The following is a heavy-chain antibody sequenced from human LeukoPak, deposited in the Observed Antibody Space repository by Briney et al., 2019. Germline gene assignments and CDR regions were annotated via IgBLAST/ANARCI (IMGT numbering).Heavy chain of an antibody. J-gene: IGHJ3*02. CDR2: IHHSGST. CDR1: GGSISSYY. CDR3: ARHVRPLIPGYGGANDAFDI. D-gene: IGHD4-23*01. V-gene: IGHV4-59*08. Sequence: SETLSLTCTVSGGSISSYYWSWIRQPPGKGLEWIGYIHHSGSTNSNPSLKSRVTISVDTSKNQFSLKLSSVTAADTAVYYCARHVRPLIPGYGGANDAFDIWGQGTMVTVSS.